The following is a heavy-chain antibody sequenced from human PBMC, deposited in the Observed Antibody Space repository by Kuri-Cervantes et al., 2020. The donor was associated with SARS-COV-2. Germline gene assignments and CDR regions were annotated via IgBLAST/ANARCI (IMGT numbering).Heavy chain of an antibody. D-gene: IGHD1-26*01. CDR3: ARDLGGYGSYLAHGFDY. Sequence: GSLRLSCAASGFTFSSYAMHWVRQPPGKGLEWIGSIYYSGSTYYNPSLKSRVTISVDTSKNQFSLKLSSVTAADTAVYYCARDLGGYGSYLAHGFDYWGQGTLVTVSS. J-gene: IGHJ4*02. CDR1: GFTFSSYA. V-gene: IGHV4-39*07. CDR2: IYYSGST.